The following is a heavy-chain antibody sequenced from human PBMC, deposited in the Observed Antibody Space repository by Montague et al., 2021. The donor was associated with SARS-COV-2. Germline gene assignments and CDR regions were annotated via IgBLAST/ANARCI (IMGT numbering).Heavy chain of an antibody. D-gene: IGHD3-16*01. Sequence: SETLSLTCTVSGVSVTDYYWSWIRQPPGKGLEWVGDVLYNKGTNFNPSLKSRVAISVDTSKNQFSLRLTSVTAADTAIYYCARKGGGGSDLAYWGQGTLVTVSS. CDR3: ARKGGGGSDLAY. CDR1: GVSVTDYY. CDR2: VLYNKGT. V-gene: IGHV4-59*02. J-gene: IGHJ4*02.